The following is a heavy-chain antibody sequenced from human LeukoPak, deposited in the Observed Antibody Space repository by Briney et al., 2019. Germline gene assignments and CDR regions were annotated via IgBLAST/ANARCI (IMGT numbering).Heavy chain of an antibody. CDR3: ARDWAEYDHWFDP. CDR1: GFTFSSYW. J-gene: IGHJ5*02. CDR2: IKQDGSEK. D-gene: IGHD3-16*01. Sequence: GGSLRLSCAASGFTFSSYWMSWVRQAPGKGLEWVANIKQDGSEKYYVDSVKGRFTISRDNAKNSLYLQMNSLRAEDTAAYYCARDWAEYDHWFDPWGQGTLVTVSS. V-gene: IGHV3-7*01.